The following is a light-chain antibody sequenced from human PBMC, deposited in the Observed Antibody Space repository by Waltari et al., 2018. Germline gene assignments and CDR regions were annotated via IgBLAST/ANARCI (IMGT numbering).Light chain of an antibody. J-gene: IGKJ1*01. CDR3: QKYETLPAT. Sequence: DMVLTQSPGTLFLSPGGRTTLSCSTSQSVSRTIAWYQQKPGQAPRLLIYDASTWATGIPDRFSGSGSGTDFSLTISRLEPEDFAVYYCQKYETLPATFGQGTKVQIK. CDR2: DAS. V-gene: IGKV3-20*01. CDR1: QSVSRT.